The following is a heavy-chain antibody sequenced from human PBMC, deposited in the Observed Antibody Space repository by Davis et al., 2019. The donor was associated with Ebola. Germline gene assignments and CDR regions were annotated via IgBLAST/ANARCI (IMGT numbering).Heavy chain of an antibody. CDR3: ARDLIRLRPSIYYYYYMDV. CDR2: ISSSSSYT. J-gene: IGHJ6*03. V-gene: IGHV3-11*06. CDR1: GFTFSDYY. D-gene: IGHD4-17*01. Sequence: GESLKISCAASGFTFSDYYMSWIRQAPGKGLEWVSYISSSSSYTNYADSVKGRFTISRDNAKNSLYLQMNSLRAEDTAVYYCARDLIRLRPSIYYYYYMDVWGKGTTVTVSS.